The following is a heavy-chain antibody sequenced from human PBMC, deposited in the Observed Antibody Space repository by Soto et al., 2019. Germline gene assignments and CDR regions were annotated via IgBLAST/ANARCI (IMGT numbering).Heavy chain of an antibody. V-gene: IGHV3-23*01. J-gene: IGHJ4*02. Sequence: EVQLLESGGGLVQPGGSLRLSCAASGFRFSTYAMRWVRQAPGKGLEWVSGLFGGGDGIAYADSVKGRFTISRDNSNNMLDLQLHSLRAEDTSVYYCAKDRQRYGRWPFDHWGPGTLVTVSS. CDR1: GFRFSTYA. CDR2: LFGGGDGI. CDR3: AKDRQRYGRWPFDH. D-gene: IGHD5-18*01.